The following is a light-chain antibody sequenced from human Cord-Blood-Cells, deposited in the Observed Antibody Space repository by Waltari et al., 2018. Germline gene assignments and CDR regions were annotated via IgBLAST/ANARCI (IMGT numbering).Light chain of an antibody. Sequence: AIRMTQSPSSLSASIGDRVTITCRASQGTSSYLAWYQQKPGKAPKLLIYAASTLQSGVPSRFSGSGSGTDFTLTISCLQSEDFATYYCQQYYSYPLTFGQGTKVEIK. V-gene: IGKV1-8*01. CDR2: AAS. CDR1: QGTSSY. CDR3: QQYYSYPLT. J-gene: IGKJ1*01.